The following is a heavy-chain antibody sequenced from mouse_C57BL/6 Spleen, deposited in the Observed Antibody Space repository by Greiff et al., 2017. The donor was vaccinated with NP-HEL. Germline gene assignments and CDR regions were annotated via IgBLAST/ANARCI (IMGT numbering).Heavy chain of an antibody. V-gene: IGHV1-76*01. Sequence: VQLQQSGAELVRPGASVKLSCKASGYTFTDYYINWVKQRPGQGLEWIARIYPGSGNTYYNEKFKCKATLTAEKSSSTAYMQLSSLTSEDSAVYFCARKVNPYAMDYWGQGTSVTVSS. CDR2: IYPGSGNT. CDR1: GYTFTDYY. CDR3: ARKVNPYAMDY. D-gene: IGHD1-3*01. J-gene: IGHJ4*01.